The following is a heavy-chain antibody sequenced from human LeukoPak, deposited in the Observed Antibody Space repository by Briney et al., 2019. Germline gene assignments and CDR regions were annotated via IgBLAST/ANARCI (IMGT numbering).Heavy chain of an antibody. CDR3: STEAYGGPDY. CDR1: GFTFSSYG. V-gene: IGHV3-30*03. Sequence: GGSLRLSCAASGFTFSSYGMHWVRQAPGKGLEWVAVISYDGSNKYYADSVKGRFTISRDNSKNTLYLQMNSLKTEDTAVYYCSTEAYGGPDYWGQGTLVTVFS. CDR2: ISYDGSNK. J-gene: IGHJ4*02. D-gene: IGHD4-23*01.